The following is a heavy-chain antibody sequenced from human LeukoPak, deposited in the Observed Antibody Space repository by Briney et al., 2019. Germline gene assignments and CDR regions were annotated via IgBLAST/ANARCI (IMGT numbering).Heavy chain of an antibody. Sequence: GGSLRLSCAASGFTFSSYGMSWVRQAPGKGLEWVSAISGSGVSTYYADSGKGRFTISIDNSKKTLYLQMNSLRAKDTAVYYCAKRSGAWFGEFLDNDYWGQGTLVTVSS. J-gene: IGHJ4*02. CDR2: ISGSGVST. V-gene: IGHV3-23*01. CDR3: AKRSGAWFGEFLDNDY. CDR1: GFTFSSYG. D-gene: IGHD3-10*01.